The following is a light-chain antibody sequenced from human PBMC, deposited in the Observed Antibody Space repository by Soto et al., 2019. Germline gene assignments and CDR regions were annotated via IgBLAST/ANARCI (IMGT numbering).Light chain of an antibody. CDR1: QGISSY. Sequence: IQMTQSPSSFSASTGDRVTITCRASQGISSYLAWYQQKPGKAPKLLIYAASSLQSGVPSRFSGSGSGTDFTLTISSLQPEDFATYYCQQSYSTLTFGGGTKVDIK. CDR3: QQSYSTLT. J-gene: IGKJ4*01. CDR2: AAS. V-gene: IGKV1-8*01.